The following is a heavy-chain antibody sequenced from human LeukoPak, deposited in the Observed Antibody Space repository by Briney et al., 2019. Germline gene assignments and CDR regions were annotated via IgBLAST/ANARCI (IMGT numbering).Heavy chain of an antibody. CDR1: GYTFTSYG. J-gene: IGHJ3*02. CDR2: ISAYNGNT. D-gene: IGHD1-26*01. Sequence: ASVKVSCKASGYTFTSYGISWVRQAPGQGLEWMGWISAYNGNTNYVQKLQGRVTMTTDTSTSTAYMELRSLRSDDTAVYYCARDMASGSNGAFDIWGQGTMVTVSS. CDR3: ARDMASGSNGAFDI. V-gene: IGHV1-18*01.